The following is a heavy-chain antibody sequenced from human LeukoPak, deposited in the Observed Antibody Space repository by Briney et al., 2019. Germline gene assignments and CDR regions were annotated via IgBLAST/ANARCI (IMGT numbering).Heavy chain of an antibody. V-gene: IGHV3-43*02. D-gene: IGHD5-24*01. CDR2: ISGDGGNT. CDR3: AKDPATRDGHSARFDP. J-gene: IGHJ5*02. Sequence: GGSLRLSCAASGLTFDDYAMHWVRQAPGKGLEWVSVISGDGGNTYYADSVKGRFTISRDNSKNSLYLQMNSLRTEDTALYYCAKDPATRDGHSARFDPWGQGTLATVSS. CDR1: GLTFDDYA.